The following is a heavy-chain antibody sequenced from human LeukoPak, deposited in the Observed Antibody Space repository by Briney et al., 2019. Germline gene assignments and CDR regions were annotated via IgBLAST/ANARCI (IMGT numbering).Heavy chain of an antibody. CDR2: INSDGSST. Sequence: GGSLRLSCAASGFTFRSYWMHWVRQAPGKGLVWVSRINSDGSSTSYADSVKGRFTISRDNAKNTLYLQMNSLRAEDTAVYYCARGRHYYDSSGYSDCFDYWGQGTLVTVSS. V-gene: IGHV3-74*01. CDR1: GFTFRSYW. D-gene: IGHD3-22*01. CDR3: ARGRHYYDSSGYSDCFDY. J-gene: IGHJ4*02.